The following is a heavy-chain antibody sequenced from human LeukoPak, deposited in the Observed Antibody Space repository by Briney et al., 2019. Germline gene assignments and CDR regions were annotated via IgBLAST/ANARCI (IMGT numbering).Heavy chain of an antibody. V-gene: IGHV1-69*05. Sequence: SVKVSCKASGGTFSRNAISWARQAPGQGLEWMGGIIPIFGTANYAENFQGRVTITTDEITSTAYMELRSLRSEDTAVYYCASPDASMVSAFDYWGQGTLVTVSS. CDR1: GGTFSRNA. CDR3: ASPDASMVSAFDY. D-gene: IGHD5-18*01. J-gene: IGHJ4*02. CDR2: IIPIFGTA.